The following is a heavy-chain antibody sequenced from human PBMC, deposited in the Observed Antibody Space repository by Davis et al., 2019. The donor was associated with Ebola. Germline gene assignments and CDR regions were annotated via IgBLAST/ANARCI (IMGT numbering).Heavy chain of an antibody. CDR2: IKQDGSEK. D-gene: IGHD2-15*01. J-gene: IGHJ4*02. CDR1: GFTFSSYW. CDR3: AREGRYCSGGSCYLPMI. V-gene: IGHV3-7*03. Sequence: ESLKISCAASGFTFSSYWMSWVRQAPGKGLEWVANIKQDGSEKYYVDSVKGRFTISRDNAKNSLYLQMNSLRAEDTAVYYCAREGRYCSGGSCYLPMIWGQGTLVTVSS.